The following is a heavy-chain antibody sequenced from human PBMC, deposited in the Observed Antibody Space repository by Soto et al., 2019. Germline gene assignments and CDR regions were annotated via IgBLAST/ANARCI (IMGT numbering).Heavy chain of an antibody. CDR1: GDAISNYY. J-gene: IGHJ6*02. Sequence: SETLSLTCTVSGDAISNYYWSWIRQTPGRGLEWIGCVHESGSTDYNPSLKGRVTISLHTSKSQFSLSLRSATAADTATYYCAREGGYFDSSGSGVYHYYGVDVWGQGTTVTVSS. CDR2: VHESGST. V-gene: IGHV4-59*01. D-gene: IGHD3-22*01. CDR3: AREGGYFDSSGSGVYHYYGVDV.